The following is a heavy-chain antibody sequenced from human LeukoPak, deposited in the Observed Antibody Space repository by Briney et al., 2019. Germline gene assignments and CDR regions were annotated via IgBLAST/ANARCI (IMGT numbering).Heavy chain of an antibody. D-gene: IGHD1-1*01. CDR3: ARGARTGTPLGRAFDI. CDR1: GYTFTDYY. Sequence: ASVKVSCKASGYTFTDYYMHWVRQAPGQGLEWVGWVNPDSGATIYAQKFQGRVTVTRDTSISTAYMELSSLRSDDTAVYYCARGARTGTPLGRAFDIWGQGTMVTVST. J-gene: IGHJ3*02. CDR2: VNPDSGAT. V-gene: IGHV1-2*02.